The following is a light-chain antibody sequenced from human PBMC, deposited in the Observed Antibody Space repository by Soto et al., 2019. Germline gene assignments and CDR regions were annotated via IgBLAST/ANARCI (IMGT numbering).Light chain of an antibody. CDR3: EQYYSYPPWT. CDR1: QGISSY. Sequence: AIRMTQSPSSLSASTGDRVTITCRASQGISSYLAWYQQKPGKAPKLLIYAASTLQSGVPSRFSVSGSGTDFTLTTSCLQAEDFASYYCEQYYSYPPWTFGQGTKVEIK. V-gene: IGKV1-8*01. J-gene: IGKJ1*01. CDR2: AAS.